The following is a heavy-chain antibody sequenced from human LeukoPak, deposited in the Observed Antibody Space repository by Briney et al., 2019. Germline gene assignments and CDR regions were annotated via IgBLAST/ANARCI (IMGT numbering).Heavy chain of an antibody. D-gene: IGHD6-13*01. CDR3: AKEDYSSSWYALDY. J-gene: IGHJ4*02. V-gene: IGHV3-43*02. CDR1: GFTFYDYA. CDR2: CSDEGGSK. Sequence: GGSLRLSSAASGFTFYDYAIYWVRQGPGQGLKCFLLCSDEGGSKYYAESVKDGFSNSRDNSENSLYLQMNSLRTEDSALYYCAKEDYSSSWYALDYWGRGTLDSVSS.